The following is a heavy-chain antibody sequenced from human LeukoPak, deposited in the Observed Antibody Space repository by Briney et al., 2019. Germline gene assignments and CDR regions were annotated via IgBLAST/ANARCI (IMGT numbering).Heavy chain of an antibody. CDR2: INHSGST. CDR1: GGSFGGYY. V-gene: IGHV4-34*01. J-gene: IGHJ4*02. Sequence: SETLSLTCAVYGGSFGGYYWSWIRQPPGKGLEWIGEINHSGSTNYNPSLKSRVTISVDTSKNQFSLKLSSVTAADTAVYYCASRAVAGTSPDFDYWGQGTLVTVSS. CDR3: ASRAVAGTSPDFDY. D-gene: IGHD6-19*01.